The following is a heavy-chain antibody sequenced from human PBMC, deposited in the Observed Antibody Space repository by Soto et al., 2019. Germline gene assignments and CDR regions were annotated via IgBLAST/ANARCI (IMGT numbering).Heavy chain of an antibody. CDR1: GFTFRNYA. D-gene: IGHD6-13*01. Sequence: GGSQRLSCAASGFTFRNYAGTWVRQAPGKGLEWVSTISGSGGSTYYADSVKGRFTISRDNSKNTLYLQMNSLRAEDTAVYYCAKDQGSSWYEIDYWGQGTLVTVSS. CDR2: ISGSGGST. V-gene: IGHV3-23*01. CDR3: AKDQGSSWYEIDY. J-gene: IGHJ4*02.